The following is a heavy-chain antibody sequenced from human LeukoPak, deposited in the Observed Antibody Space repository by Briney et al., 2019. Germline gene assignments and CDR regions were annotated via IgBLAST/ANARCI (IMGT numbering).Heavy chain of an antibody. J-gene: IGHJ4*02. Sequence: GASVKVSCKASGYTFTDYYIHWVRQAPGQGLEWMGWINPNSGDTKSAQKFQDRVTMTRDTSISTAYMELSRLKSDEAAVFFCARGSIHLWFADGFFDYWGQGTLVAVSS. D-gene: IGHD3-10*01. CDR1: GYTFTDYY. CDR3: ARGSIHLWFADGFFDY. CDR2: INPNSGDT. V-gene: IGHV1-2*02.